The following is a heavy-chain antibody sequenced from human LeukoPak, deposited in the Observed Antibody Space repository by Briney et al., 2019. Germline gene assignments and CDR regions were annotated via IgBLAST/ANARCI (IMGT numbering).Heavy chain of an antibody. CDR3: AIGPAEIRSGWYYYYYYMDV. J-gene: IGHJ6*03. V-gene: IGHV1-69*05. D-gene: IGHD6-19*01. Sequence: ASVKVSCKVSGYTLTELSMHWVRQAPGQGLEWMGGIIPIFGTANYAQKFQGRVTITTDESTSTAYMELSSLRSEDTAVYYCAIGPAEIRSGWYYYYYYMDVWGKGTTVTVSS. CDR2: IIPIFGTA. CDR1: GYTLTELS.